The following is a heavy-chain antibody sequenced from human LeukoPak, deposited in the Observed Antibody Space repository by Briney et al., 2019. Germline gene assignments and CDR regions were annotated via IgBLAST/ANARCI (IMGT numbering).Heavy chain of an antibody. Sequence: PGGSLRLSCAASGFTVSGNYMSWVRQAPGKGLEWESVIYSGGSTYYTDSVKGRFTISRDNSKNTVYIQMNSLRAEDTAVYYCARARIAVGGMIYWGQGTLVSVSS. CDR2: IYSGGST. CDR3: ARARIAVGGMIY. J-gene: IGHJ4*02. CDR1: GFTVSGNY. V-gene: IGHV3-66*01. D-gene: IGHD6-19*01.